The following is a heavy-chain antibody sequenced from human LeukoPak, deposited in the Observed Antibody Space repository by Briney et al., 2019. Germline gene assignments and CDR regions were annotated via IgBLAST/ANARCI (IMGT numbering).Heavy chain of an antibody. CDR2: INPSGGST. CDR1: GYTFTSYY. D-gene: IGHD3-22*01. CDR3: ARDEKLTYYYDSSGYSEYFQH. V-gene: IGHV1-46*01. J-gene: IGHJ1*01. Sequence: ASVTVSCKASGYTFTSYYMHWVRQAPGQGLEWMGIINPSGGSTSYAQKFQGRVTMTRDTSTSTVYMELSSLRSEDTAVYYCARDEKLTYYYDSSGYSEYFQHWGQGTLVTVSS.